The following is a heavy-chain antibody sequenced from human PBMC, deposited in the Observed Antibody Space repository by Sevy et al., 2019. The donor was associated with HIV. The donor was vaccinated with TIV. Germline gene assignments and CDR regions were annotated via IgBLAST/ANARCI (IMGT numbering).Heavy chain of an antibody. J-gene: IGHJ4*02. CDR3: ASHYYDSTGYCFPLDH. Sequence: EGSLRLSCTASGFTFSSYAMYWVRQAPGKELEWVAVIAYDGNNKDYADSVKGRFTISRDNSKNTLYLQMNSLRAEDTAVYYCASHYYDSTGYCFPLDHWGQGTLVTVSS. CDR2: IAYDGNNK. V-gene: IGHV3-30*04. CDR1: GFTFSSYA. D-gene: IGHD3-22*01.